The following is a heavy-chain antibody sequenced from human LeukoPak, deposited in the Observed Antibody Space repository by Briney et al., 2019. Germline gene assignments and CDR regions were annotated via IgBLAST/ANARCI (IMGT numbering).Heavy chain of an antibody. CDR3: ARSYYYDSSGYPGPIDY. CDR1: GGSFSGYY. V-gene: IGHV4-34*01. CDR2: INHDGST. J-gene: IGHJ4*02. Sequence: SETLSLTCAVYGGSFSGYYWNWIRQPPGKGLEWIGEINHDGSTNYNPSLKSRVTISVDTSKNQFSLKVSSVTAADTAVYYCARSYYYDSSGYPGPIDYWGQGTLVTVSS. D-gene: IGHD3-22*01.